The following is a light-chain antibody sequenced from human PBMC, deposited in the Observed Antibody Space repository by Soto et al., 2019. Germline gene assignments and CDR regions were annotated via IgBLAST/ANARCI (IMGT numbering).Light chain of an antibody. CDR3: QQLFMYPPT. CDR2: GAS. J-gene: IGKJ3*01. Sequence: IQLTQSPSSLSASMGDRVTITCRASQGIINYLAWYQQKPGKAPKLLIYGASTLQGGVPSRFSGSGSGTDVTLTVSSLQPEDLATYYCQQLFMYPPTFGPGTKVD. V-gene: IGKV1-9*01. CDR1: QGIINY.